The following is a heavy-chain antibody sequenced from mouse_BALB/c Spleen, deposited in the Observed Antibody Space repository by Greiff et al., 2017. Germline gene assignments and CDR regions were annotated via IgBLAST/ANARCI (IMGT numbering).Heavy chain of an antibody. CDR1: GYTFTDYE. D-gene: IGHD2-4*01. CDR3: TRKGIYYDYDWFAY. J-gene: IGHJ3*01. CDR2: IDPETGGT. Sequence: VQLQQSGAELVRPGASVTLSCKASGYTFTDYEMHWAKQTPVHGLEWIGAIDPETGGTAYNQKFKGKATLTADKSSSTAYMELRSLTSEDSAVYYCTRKGIYYDYDWFAYWGQGTLVTVSA. V-gene: IGHV1-15*01.